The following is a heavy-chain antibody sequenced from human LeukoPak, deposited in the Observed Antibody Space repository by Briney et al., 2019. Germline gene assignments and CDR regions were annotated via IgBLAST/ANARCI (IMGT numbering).Heavy chain of an antibody. D-gene: IGHD1-26*01. CDR2: VNHSGST. V-gene: IGHV4-34*01. Sequence: GSLRLSCAASGFTFSSYAMSWVRQAPGKGLEWIGEVNHSGSTNYNPSLKSRVTISVDTSKNQFSLKLSSVTAADTAVYYCARRRSYHDAFDIWGQGTMVTVSS. CDR1: GFTFSSYA. J-gene: IGHJ3*02. CDR3: ARRRSYHDAFDI.